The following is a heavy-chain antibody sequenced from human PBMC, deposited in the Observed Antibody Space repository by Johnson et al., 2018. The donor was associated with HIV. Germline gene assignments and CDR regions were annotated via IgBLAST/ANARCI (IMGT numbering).Heavy chain of an antibody. CDR1: GFTFSDYY. V-gene: IGHV3-11*04. CDR3: ASLPLRYRSWDDI. D-gene: IGHD3-9*01. Sequence: QVQLVESGGGVVQPGRSLRLSCAASGFTFSDYYMSWIRQAPGKGLEWVSYISSNGSTIYYADSVKGRFPISRDNAKNSLYLQMNSLRAEDTAVYYCASLPLRYRSWDDIWGQGTMVTVSS. J-gene: IGHJ3*02. CDR2: ISSNGSTI.